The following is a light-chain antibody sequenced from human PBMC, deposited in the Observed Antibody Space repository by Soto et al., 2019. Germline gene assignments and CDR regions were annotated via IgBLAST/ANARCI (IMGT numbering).Light chain of an antibody. J-gene: IGLJ2*01. CDR1: SSDVGGYNY. CDR3: SSYTSSSTYVL. Sequence: QSVLTQPASVSGSPGQSITISCTGTSSDVGGYNYVSWYQQHPGKAPKLMIYEVTNRPSGVSNRFSGSKSGNTASLTISGLQAEDEADYYCSSYTSSSTYVLFGGGTKL. V-gene: IGLV2-14*01. CDR2: EVT.